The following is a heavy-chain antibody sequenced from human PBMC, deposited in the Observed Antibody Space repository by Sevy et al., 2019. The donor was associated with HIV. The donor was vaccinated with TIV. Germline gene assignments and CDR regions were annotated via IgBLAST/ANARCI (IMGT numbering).Heavy chain of an antibody. D-gene: IGHD3-10*01. CDR2: ISGSGGST. CDR1: GFTFSSYA. J-gene: IGHJ6*03. V-gene: IGHV3-23*01. Sequence: GGSLRLSCAASGFTFSSYAMSWVRQAPGKGLEWVSAISGSGGSTYYADSVKGRFTISRDNSKNTLYLQMNSLRAEDTAVYYCAKVFAGMVRGVITPRYGDYYYYMDVWGKGTTVTVSS. CDR3: AKVFAGMVRGVITPRYGDYYYYMDV.